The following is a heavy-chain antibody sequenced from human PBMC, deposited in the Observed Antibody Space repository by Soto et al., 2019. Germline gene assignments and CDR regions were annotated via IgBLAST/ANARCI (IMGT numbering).Heavy chain of an antibody. CDR2: ISAYNGNT. CDR3: ALLVATIDY. J-gene: IGHJ4*02. V-gene: IGHV1-18*04. D-gene: IGHD5-12*01. Sequence: VASGKVSCTASGYTFTIYGISWVRQAPGQGLEWMGWISAYNGNTNYAQKLQGRVTMTTDTSTSTAYMELRSLRSDDTAVYYCALLVATIDYWGQGTLVTVSS. CDR1: GYTFTIYG.